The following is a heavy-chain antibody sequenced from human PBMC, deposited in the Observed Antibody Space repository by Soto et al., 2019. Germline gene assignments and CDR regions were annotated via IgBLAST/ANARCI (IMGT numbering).Heavy chain of an antibody. V-gene: IGHV1-18*01. J-gene: IGHJ6*02. Sequence: GASVKVSCKASGYTFTSYGISWVRQAPGQGLEWMGWISAYNGNTNYAQKLQGRVTMTTDTSTSTAYMELRSLRSDDTAVYYCARSSGSGSYSYYYYYDGMDVWGQGTTVTVSS. CDR2: ISAYNGNT. CDR1: GYTFTSYG. D-gene: IGHD3-10*01. CDR3: ARSSGSGSYSYYYYYDGMDV.